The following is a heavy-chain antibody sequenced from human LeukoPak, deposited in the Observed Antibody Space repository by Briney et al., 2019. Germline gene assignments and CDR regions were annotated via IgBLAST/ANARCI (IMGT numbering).Heavy chain of an antibody. D-gene: IGHD2-15*01. V-gene: IGHV4-39*07. CDR3: ARGKYCSGGSCYPYYYYYYMDV. CDR1: GGSISSSRYN. CDR2: INQSGST. Sequence: SETLSLTCNVSGGSISSSRYNWSWIRQPPGKGLEWIGEINQSGSTNYNPSLKSRVTISVDTSKNQFSLKLSSVTAADTAVYYCARGKYCSGGSCYPYYYYYYMDVWGKGTTVTVSS. J-gene: IGHJ6*03.